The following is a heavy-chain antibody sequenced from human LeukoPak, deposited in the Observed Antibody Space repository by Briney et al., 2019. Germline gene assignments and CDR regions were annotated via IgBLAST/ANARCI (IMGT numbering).Heavy chain of an antibody. D-gene: IGHD3-10*01. CDR2: IYYSGST. J-gene: IGHJ4*02. CDR1: GGSISSGDYY. V-gene: IGHV4-61*08. CDR3: ARAHAYYGSGSYSPKPQGAHYFDY. Sequence: SETLSLTCTVSGGSISSGDYYWSWIRQPPGKGLEWIGYIYYSGSTNYNPSLKSRVTISVDTSKNQFSLKLSSVTAADTAVYYCARAHAYYGSGSYSPKPQGAHYFDYWGQGTLVTVSS.